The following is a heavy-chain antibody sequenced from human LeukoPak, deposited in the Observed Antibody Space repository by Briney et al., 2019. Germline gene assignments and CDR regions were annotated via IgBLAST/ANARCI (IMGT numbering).Heavy chain of an antibody. V-gene: IGHV3-30*18. D-gene: IGHD6-13*01. CDR1: GFTFSSFG. CDR2: TSFDGSNK. J-gene: IGHJ6*02. Sequence: GGSLRLSCAASGFTFSSFGMHWVRQTPGKGLEWVAVTSFDGSNKYYADSVKGRFTISRDNSKNTLYLQMNSLRAEDTAVYFCAKDKGIYYYGMDVWGQGTTVTVSS. CDR3: AKDKGIYYYGMDV.